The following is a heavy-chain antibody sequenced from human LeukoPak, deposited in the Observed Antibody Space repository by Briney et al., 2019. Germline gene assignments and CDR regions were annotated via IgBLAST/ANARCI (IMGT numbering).Heavy chain of an antibody. V-gene: IGHV3-30*01. D-gene: IGHD3-22*01. CDR3: ARDVSGYYSFDF. Sequence: GRSLRLSCAASGFTFSSYAMHWVRQAPGKGLEWVTIISYDGSYTYYADSVKGRFTISRDNSKNTLFLQMNSLRTEDTAVYYCARDVSGYYSFDFWGQGTLVTVSS. CDR2: ISYDGSYT. J-gene: IGHJ4*02. CDR1: GFTFSSYA.